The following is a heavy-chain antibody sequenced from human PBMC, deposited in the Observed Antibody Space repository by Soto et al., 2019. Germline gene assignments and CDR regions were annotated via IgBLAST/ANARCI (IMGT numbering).Heavy chain of an antibody. D-gene: IGHD6-19*01. CDR1: GFTFGIYW. CDR3: ARGAVTGTSLFDY. J-gene: IGHJ4*02. CDR2: IKWDASEK. Sequence: GGSLRLSCAASGFTFGIYWMSWVRQAPGKGLEWLATIKWDASEKKYVDSVKGRFTMSRDYAKNSLYLQMDSLRHEDTAVYYCARGAVTGTSLFDYWGLGTLVTVSS. V-gene: IGHV3-7*01.